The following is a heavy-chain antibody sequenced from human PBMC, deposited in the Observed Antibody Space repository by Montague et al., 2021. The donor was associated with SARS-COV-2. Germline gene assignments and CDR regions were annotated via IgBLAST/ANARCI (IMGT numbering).Heavy chain of an antibody. J-gene: IGHJ6*02. Sequence: SQTLSLTCAVYGGSLSGYYWSWIRQPPEKGLEWIGEINHSANTKYNPSLKSPVTISIDTSKNQFSLKMTPVTAADTATYYCASGIYPSGSYYNRYYYGLNIWGQGTTVIVSS. CDR3: ASGIYPSGSYYNRYYYGLNI. D-gene: IGHD3-10*01. CDR2: INHSANT. CDR1: GGSLSGYY. V-gene: IGHV4-34*01.